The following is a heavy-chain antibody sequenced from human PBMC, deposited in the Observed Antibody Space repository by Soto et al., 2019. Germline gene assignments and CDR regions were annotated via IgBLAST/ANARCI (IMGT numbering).Heavy chain of an antibody. CDR2: MTYDGATE. D-gene: IGHD3-3*02. Sequence: QVRLVESGGGVVQPGTSLRLSCAASGFTFSDYVIHWVRQAACKGMEWVASMTYDGATEHYADSVKGRFTMSRDHSTRVLPLQMTSLRPDDTAVYYCARVRLSIAVNEARAVLGPGTTVTASS. CDR3: ARVRLSIAVNEARAV. J-gene: IGHJ3*01. V-gene: IGHV3-30*14. CDR1: GFTFSDYV.